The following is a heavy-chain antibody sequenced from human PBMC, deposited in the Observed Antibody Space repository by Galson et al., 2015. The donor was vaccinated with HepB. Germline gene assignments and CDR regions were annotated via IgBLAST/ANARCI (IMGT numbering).Heavy chain of an antibody. CDR2: IDWDDDK. CDR1: GFSLSTSGMC. V-gene: IGHV2-70*11. J-gene: IGHJ4*02. Sequence: PALVKPTQTLTLTCTFSGFSLSTSGMCVSWIRQPPGKTLEWLARIDWDDDKYYSTSLKTRLTISKDTSKNQVVLTMTNMDPVDTATYYCARSLFTTKNGAFDYWGQGTLVTVSS. D-gene: IGHD2-8*01. CDR3: ARSLFTTKNGAFDY.